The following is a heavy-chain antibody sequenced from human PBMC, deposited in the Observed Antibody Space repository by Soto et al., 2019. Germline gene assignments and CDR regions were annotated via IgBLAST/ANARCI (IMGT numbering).Heavy chain of an antibody. CDR2: ISGIVGST. CDR1: GFTFSSYA. V-gene: IGHV3-23*01. D-gene: IGHD5-12*01. CDR3: AKAAMATIYPYYFDY. Sequence: PGGSLRLSCAASGFTFSSYAMSWVRQAPGKGLEWFSAISGIVGSTYYADSVKGRFTISRDISKSTLYLQMNSLRAEDTAVYYCAKAAMATIYPYYFDYWGRGTLVTVSS. J-gene: IGHJ4*02.